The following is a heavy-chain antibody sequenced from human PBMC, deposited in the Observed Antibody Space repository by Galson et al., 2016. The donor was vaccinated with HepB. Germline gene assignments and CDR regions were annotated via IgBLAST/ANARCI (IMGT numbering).Heavy chain of an antibody. V-gene: IGHV3-48*02. D-gene: IGHD2-15*01. CDR3: AKDEDIVVVEAADQ. CDR2: ISKNGDTT. Sequence: SLRLSCAASGFYFNSYTMNWVRQAPGKGLEWLSHISKNGDTTYYADSVKGRFTIPIDNAKNSLYLQMNSLRDEDKAVYYCAKDEDIVVVEAADQWGQGTLVTVSS. J-gene: IGHJ5*02. CDR1: GFYFNSYT.